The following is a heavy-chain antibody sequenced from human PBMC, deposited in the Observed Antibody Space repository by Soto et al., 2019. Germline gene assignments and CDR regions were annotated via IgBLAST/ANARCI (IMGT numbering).Heavy chain of an antibody. D-gene: IGHD4-17*01. Sequence: ASVKVSCKASGYTFTGYYMHWVRQAPGQGLEWMGWINPNSGGTNYAQKFQGWVTMTRDTSISTVYMELSRLRSDDTAVYYCARSLTVTTDFDYWGQGTLVTVSS. J-gene: IGHJ4*02. CDR3: ARSLTVTTDFDY. CDR1: GYTFTGYY. CDR2: INPNSGGT. V-gene: IGHV1-2*04.